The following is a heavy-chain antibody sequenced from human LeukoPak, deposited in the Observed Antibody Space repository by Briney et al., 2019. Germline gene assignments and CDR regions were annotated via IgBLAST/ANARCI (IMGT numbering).Heavy chain of an antibody. CDR1: GGTFSSYA. Sequence: SVKVSCKASGGTFSSYAISWVRQAPGQGLEWMGGIIPIFGTANYAQKFQGRVTITADESTSTAYMELSSLRSEDTAVYYCARVGNRDGYSFDYWGQGTLVTVSS. V-gene: IGHV1-69*13. CDR3: ARVGNRDGYSFDY. CDR2: IIPIFGTA. D-gene: IGHD5-24*01. J-gene: IGHJ4*02.